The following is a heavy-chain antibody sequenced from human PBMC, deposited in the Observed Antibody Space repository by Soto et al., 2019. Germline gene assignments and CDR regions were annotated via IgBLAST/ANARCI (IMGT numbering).Heavy chain of an antibody. CDR3: ARVLLRRGHYYLDV. J-gene: IGHJ6*03. CDR2: IYYSGST. V-gene: IGHV4-31*03. CDR1: GGSISSGGYY. D-gene: IGHD1-26*01. Sequence: PSETLSLTCTVSGGSISSGGYYWSWIRQHPGKGLEWIGYIYYSGSTYYNPSLKSRVTISVDTSKNQFSLKLSSVTAADTAVYYCARVLLRRGHYYLDVWGKGTTVTVSS.